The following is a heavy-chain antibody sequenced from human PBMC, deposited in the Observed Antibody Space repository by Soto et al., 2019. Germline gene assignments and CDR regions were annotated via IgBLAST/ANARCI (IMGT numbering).Heavy chain of an antibody. V-gene: IGHV1-8*01. CDR3: ARVAVDARPRCYNWFDP. D-gene: IGHD5-12*01. CDR1: GYTFTDYD. J-gene: IGHJ5*02. Sequence: QEQLVQSGAEVKKPGASVKVSCKTSGYTFTDYDINWVRQATGQGLEWIGWMTPNSGEKGYAQKFQGRVTKTRSDSISTAYLELRSLRSDDTAGYYCARVAVDARPRCYNWFDPWGKGTLFPVSS. CDR2: MTPNSGEK.